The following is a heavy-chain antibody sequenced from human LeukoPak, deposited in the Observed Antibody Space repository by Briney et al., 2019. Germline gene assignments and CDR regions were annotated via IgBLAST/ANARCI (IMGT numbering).Heavy chain of an antibody. CDR3: ARLGDYSNKD. Sequence: PGGSLRLSCAASGFTVSSNYMSWVRQAPGKGLEWVSVTDSGGSTSYADSVKGRFTISRDTSKNTLYLQMNGLRAEDTAVYYCARLGDYSNKDWGQGTLVTVSS. CDR2: TDSGGST. J-gene: IGHJ4*02. CDR1: GFTVSSNY. V-gene: IGHV3-53*01. D-gene: IGHD4-11*01.